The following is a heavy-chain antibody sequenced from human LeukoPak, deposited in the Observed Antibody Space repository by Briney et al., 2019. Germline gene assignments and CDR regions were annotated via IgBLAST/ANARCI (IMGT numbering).Heavy chain of an antibody. CDR1: GFTFGDYG. CDR2: ISGSGGAT. J-gene: IGHJ4*02. V-gene: IGHV3-23*01. D-gene: IGHD3-10*01. Sequence: PGGSLRLSCTASGFTFGDYGMSWVRQAPGKGLEWVSGISGSGGATYYADSVKGRFTISRDDPHNTLYLQMNSLRAEDTAVYFCARGGVDYYGSGTYYLMYYFDYWGQGALVTVSS. CDR3: ARGGVDYYGSGTYYLMYYFDY.